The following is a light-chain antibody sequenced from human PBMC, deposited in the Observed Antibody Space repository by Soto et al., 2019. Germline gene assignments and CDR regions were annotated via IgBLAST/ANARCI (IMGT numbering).Light chain of an antibody. V-gene: IGKV1-39*01. CDR3: QQSHSSPLS. Sequence: IQMTQSPSSLSASVGDRVTITCRASQSISRNLNWYQQKPGKAPELLIYTASNLQSGVPSRFSGSGSGTDFARTISSLQPEDSAVYYCQQSHSSPLSFCGGTKVDIK. J-gene: IGKJ4*01. CDR1: QSISRN. CDR2: TAS.